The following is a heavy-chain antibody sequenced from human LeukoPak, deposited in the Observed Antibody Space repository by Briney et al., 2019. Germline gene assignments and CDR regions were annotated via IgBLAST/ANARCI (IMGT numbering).Heavy chain of an antibody. Sequence: GGSLRLSCAASGFTLSTYAMHWIRQAPGKGLEWVSISGTGGGTYYADSVKGRFTISRDNSKNTLYLQMNSLRAEDTAVYYCVKETTPHTSGWYFWHWGQGNLVTVSS. CDR1: GFTLSTYA. CDR2: ISGTGGGT. J-gene: IGHJ4*02. CDR3: VKETTPHTSGWYFWH. V-gene: IGHV3-23*01. D-gene: IGHD6-19*01.